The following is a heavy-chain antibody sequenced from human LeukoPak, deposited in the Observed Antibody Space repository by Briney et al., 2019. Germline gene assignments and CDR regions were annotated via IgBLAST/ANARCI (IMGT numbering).Heavy chain of an antibody. J-gene: IGHJ6*03. D-gene: IGHD4-17*01. CDR2: INWNGGST. Sequence: RPGGSLRLXCAASGFTFDDYGMSWVRQAPGMGLEWVSGINWNGGSTGYADSVKGRFTISRDNAKNSLYLQMNSLRAEDTALYYCARSGDYKDYYYYMDVWGKGTTVTVSS. CDR3: ARSGDYKDYYYYMDV. CDR1: GFTFDDYG. V-gene: IGHV3-20*04.